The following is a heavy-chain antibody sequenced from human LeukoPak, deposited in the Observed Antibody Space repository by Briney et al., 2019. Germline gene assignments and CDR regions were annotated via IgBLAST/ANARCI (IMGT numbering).Heavy chain of an antibody. J-gene: IGHJ6*03. CDR2: IYSGGRT. Sequence: GGSLRLSCAASGFTVSSNYMSWVRQAPGKGLEWVSVIYSGGRTYYADYVKGRFTISMDNSKNTLYLQMNSLRAEDTAVYYCARVPLEFCSSTSCYRYYYIDVWGKGTTVTVSS. V-gene: IGHV3-53*01. CDR3: ARVPLEFCSSTSCYRYYYIDV. CDR1: GFTVSSNY. D-gene: IGHD2-2*02.